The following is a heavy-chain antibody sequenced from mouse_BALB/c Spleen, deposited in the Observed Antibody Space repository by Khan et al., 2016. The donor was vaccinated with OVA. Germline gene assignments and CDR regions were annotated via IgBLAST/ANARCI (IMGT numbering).Heavy chain of an antibody. J-gene: IGHJ2*01. Sequence: VQLKESGAELAKPGASVKMSCKVSGYTFINYWILWVKQRPGQGLEWIGYINPSTAYTEYNQNFKDKATLTADKSSRTAYMQLSSLTSEDSAVYYCARRGLRWDFDYWGQGTTLTVSS. CDR1: GYTFINYW. CDR2: INPSTAYT. V-gene: IGHV1-7*01. D-gene: IGHD1-1*01. CDR3: ARRGLRWDFDY.